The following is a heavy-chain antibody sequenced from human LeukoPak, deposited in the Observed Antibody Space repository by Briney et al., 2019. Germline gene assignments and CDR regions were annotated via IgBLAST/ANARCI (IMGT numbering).Heavy chain of an antibody. CDR2: ISSSSSYI. V-gene: IGHV3-21*01. CDR3: AKGSGCYYDY. D-gene: IGHD6-19*01. J-gene: IGHJ4*02. Sequence: GGSLRLSCAASGFTFSSYSMNWVRQAPGKGLEWVSSISSSSSYIYYADSVKGRFTGSRDNSKNTLYLQMNSLRAEDTAVYYCAKGSGCYYDYWGQGTLVTVSS. CDR1: GFTFSSYS.